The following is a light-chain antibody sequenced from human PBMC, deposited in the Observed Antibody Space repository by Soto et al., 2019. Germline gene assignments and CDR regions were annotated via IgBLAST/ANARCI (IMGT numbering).Light chain of an antibody. CDR1: SSDVGGYYY. CDR2: EVI. J-gene: IGLJ2*01. V-gene: IGLV2-8*01. CDR3: TSYAGSNNVV. Sequence: QSVLTQPPSASGSPGQSVTISCTGTSSDVGGYYYVSWYQHHPGKAPKLIIYEVIKRPSGVPDRFSGSKSDNTASLTGSGLRAEDEADYYCTSYAGSNNVVFGGGTQLTGL.